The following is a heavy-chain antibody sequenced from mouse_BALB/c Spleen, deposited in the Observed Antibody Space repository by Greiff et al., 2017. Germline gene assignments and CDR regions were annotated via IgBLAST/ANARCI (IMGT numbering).Heavy chain of an antibody. D-gene: IGHD1-1*01. Sequence: EVKLMESGGGLVKPGGSLKLSCAASGFTFSSYAMSWVRQTPEKRLEWVASISSGGSTYYPDSVKGRFTISRDNARNILYLQMSSLRSEDTAMYYCARGPYYGSSYGYFDYWGQGTTLTVSS. CDR1: GFTFSSYA. CDR2: ISSGGST. V-gene: IGHV5-6-5*01. CDR3: ARGPYYGSSYGYFDY. J-gene: IGHJ2*01.